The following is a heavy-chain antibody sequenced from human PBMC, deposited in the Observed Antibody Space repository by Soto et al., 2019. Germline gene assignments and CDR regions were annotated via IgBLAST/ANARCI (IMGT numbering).Heavy chain of an antibody. D-gene: IGHD6-19*01. CDR3: AGPAGVVAGPYYYYGMDV. J-gene: IGHJ6*02. V-gene: IGHV1-69*13. CDR1: GGTFSSYA. CDR2: IIPIFGTA. Sequence: ASVKVSCKASGGTFSSYAISWVRQAPGQGLEWMGGIIPIFGTANYAQKFQGRVTITADESTSTAYMELSSLRSEDTAVYYCAGPAGVVAGPYYYYGMDVWGQGTTVTVSS.